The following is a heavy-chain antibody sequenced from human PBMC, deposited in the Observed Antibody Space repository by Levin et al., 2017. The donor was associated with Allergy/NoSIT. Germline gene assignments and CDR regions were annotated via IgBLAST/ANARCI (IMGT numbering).Heavy chain of an antibody. CDR1: GFSLSTSGMC. V-gene: IGHV2-70*13. Sequence: SGPTLVKPPQTLTLTCTFSGFSLSTSGMCVTWIRQPPGKALEWLALIDWEDDTYFNSSLKTRLTISKDTSKNQVVLTLANVDPVDTATYYCARTSTVERAFDFWGQGTVVTVSS. J-gene: IGHJ3*01. D-gene: IGHD1-1*01. CDR3: ARTSTVERAFDF. CDR2: IDWEDDT.